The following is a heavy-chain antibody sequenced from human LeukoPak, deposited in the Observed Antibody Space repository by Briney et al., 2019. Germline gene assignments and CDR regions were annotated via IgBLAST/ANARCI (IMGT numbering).Heavy chain of an antibody. CDR3: ARDTFDIVVVPAATAYYYYYMDV. CDR2: IIPIFGTA. J-gene: IGHJ6*03. D-gene: IGHD2-2*01. V-gene: IGHV1-69*13. Sequence: SVKVSCKASGGTFSSYAISWVRQAPGQGLEWMGGIIPIFGTANYAQKFQGRVTITADESTSTAYMELSSLRSEDTAVYYCARDTFDIVVVPAATAYYYYYMDVWGKGTTVTISS. CDR1: GGTFSSYA.